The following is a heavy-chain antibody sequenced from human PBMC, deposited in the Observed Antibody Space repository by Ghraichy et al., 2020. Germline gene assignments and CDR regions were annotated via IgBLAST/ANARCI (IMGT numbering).Heavy chain of an antibody. J-gene: IGHJ4*02. V-gene: IGHV3-23*01. D-gene: IGHD4-17*01. CDR1: GFTFSSYA. Sequence: GGSLRLSCAASGFTFSSYAMSWVRQAPGKGLEWVSAISGSGGSTYYADSVKGRFTISRDNSKNTLYLQMNSLRAEDTAVYYCAKDLLSGDYEIWSPSWWENWGQGTLVTVSS. CDR2: ISGSGGST. CDR3: AKDLLSGDYEIWSPSWWEN.